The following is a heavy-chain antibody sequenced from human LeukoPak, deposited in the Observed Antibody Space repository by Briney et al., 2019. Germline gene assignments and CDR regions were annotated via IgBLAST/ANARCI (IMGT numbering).Heavy chain of an antibody. CDR3: ARSQNYYGSGDY. V-gene: IGHV4-61*03. D-gene: IGHD3-10*01. CDR2: IYYTGKT. J-gene: IGHJ4*02. Sequence: SETLSLTCTVSGDSVSNGNYYWSWLRQPPGKALEWIGYIYYTGKTYYNPSLEGRVTILVDTSRNHFSVKLSSVTAADTAVYYCARSQNYYGSGDYWSQGTLVTVSS. CDR1: GDSVSNGNYY.